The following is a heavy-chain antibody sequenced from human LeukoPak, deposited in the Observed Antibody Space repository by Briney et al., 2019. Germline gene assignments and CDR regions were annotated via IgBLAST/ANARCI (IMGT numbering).Heavy chain of an antibody. CDR3: ARVGNDGDYGEGY. Sequence: SETLSQICAVSGGSFIGCYWSWIGQPPGKGLEWIGEINHSGSTNYNPSLKSRVTISVDTSKNQFSLKLSSVTAADAAVYYCARVGNDGDYGEGYWGQGTLVTVSP. D-gene: IGHD4-17*01. V-gene: IGHV4-34*01. CDR2: INHSGST. J-gene: IGHJ4*02. CDR1: GGSFIGCY.